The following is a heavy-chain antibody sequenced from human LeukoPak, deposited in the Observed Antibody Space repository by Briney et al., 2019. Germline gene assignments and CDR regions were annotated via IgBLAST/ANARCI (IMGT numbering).Heavy chain of an antibody. Sequence: SVKVSCKVSGYTLTELSMHWVRQAPGKGLEWMGGFDPEDGETIYAQKFQGRVTMTEDTSTDTACMELSSLRSEDTAVYYCARTRDDYTHADYWGQGTLVTVSS. D-gene: IGHD5-24*01. CDR3: ARTRDDYTHADY. V-gene: IGHV1-24*01. J-gene: IGHJ4*02. CDR2: FDPEDGET. CDR1: GYTLTELS.